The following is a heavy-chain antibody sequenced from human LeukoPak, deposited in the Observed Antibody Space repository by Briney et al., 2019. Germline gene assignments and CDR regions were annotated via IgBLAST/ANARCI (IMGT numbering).Heavy chain of an antibody. CDR1: GFTFSNAW. CDR3: ASRIYCTNGVCSGWFDP. Sequence: GSLRLSCAASGFTFSNAWMSWVRQAPGKGLEWIGEINHSGSTNYNPSLKSRVTISVDTSKNQFSLKLSSVTAADTAVYYCASRIYCTNGVCSGWFDPWGQGTLVTVSS. D-gene: IGHD2-8*01. J-gene: IGHJ5*02. V-gene: IGHV4-34*01. CDR2: INHSGST.